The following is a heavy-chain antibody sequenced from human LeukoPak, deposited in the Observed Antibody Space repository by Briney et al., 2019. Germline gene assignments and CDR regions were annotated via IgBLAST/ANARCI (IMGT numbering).Heavy chain of an antibody. J-gene: IGHJ6*02. CDR1: GFTFSSYW. CDR3: ARGRWDTGGLHGLDV. V-gene: IGHV3-74*01. D-gene: IGHD2-8*02. CDR2: ISTDGGIT. Sequence: GGSLRLSCAASGFTFSSYWMHWVRQAPGKGLVWVSRISTDGGITSHADSVRGRFTISRDNSQNTLYLQGNNLRAEDTAVYCCARGRWDTGGLHGLDVWGQGTTVTVSS.